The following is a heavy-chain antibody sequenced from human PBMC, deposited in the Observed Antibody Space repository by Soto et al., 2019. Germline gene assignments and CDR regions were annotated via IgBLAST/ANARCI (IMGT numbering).Heavy chain of an antibody. CDR3: ARFTYKGGFNWFDP. D-gene: IGHD5-12*01. Sequence: SETLSLTCTVSGASLNSDYWSWIRQSPGKGLEWIGYIYHMGGTDYNPSLKSRVTISIDKSKNQFSLNLRSVTAADTAVYSCARFTYKGGFNWFDPWGQGTKVTVSS. J-gene: IGHJ5*02. CDR1: GASLNSDY. CDR2: IYHMGGT. V-gene: IGHV4-59*03.